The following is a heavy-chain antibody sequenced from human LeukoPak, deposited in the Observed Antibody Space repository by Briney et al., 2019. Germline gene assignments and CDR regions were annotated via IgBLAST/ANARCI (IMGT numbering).Heavy chain of an antibody. Sequence: PSQTLSLTCTVSGGSISSGSYYWSWIRQPAGKGLEWIGRIYTSGSTNYNPSLKSRATISVDTSKNQFSLKLSSVTAADTAVYYCARDDTYYYDSSGYYYGGQFDPWGQGTLVTVSS. CDR3: ARDDTYYYDSSGYYYGGQFDP. CDR1: GGSISSGSYY. CDR2: IYTSGST. D-gene: IGHD3-22*01. V-gene: IGHV4-61*02. J-gene: IGHJ5*02.